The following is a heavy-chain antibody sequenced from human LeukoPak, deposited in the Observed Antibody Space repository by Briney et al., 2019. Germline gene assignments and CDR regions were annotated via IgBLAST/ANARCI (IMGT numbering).Heavy chain of an antibody. CDR3: AKDGSPSASYADY. J-gene: IGHJ4*02. D-gene: IGHD4/OR15-4a*01. Sequence: GGSLRLPCAASGFTFSSYGMHWVRQAPGKGLEWVAVISYDGSNKYYADSVKGRFTISRDNSKNTLYLQMNSLRAEDTAVYYCAKDGSPSASYADYWGQGTLVTVSS. V-gene: IGHV3-30*18. CDR2: ISYDGSNK. CDR1: GFTFSSYG.